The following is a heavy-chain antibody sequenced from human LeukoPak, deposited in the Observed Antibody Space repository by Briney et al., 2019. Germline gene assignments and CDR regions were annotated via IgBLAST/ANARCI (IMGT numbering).Heavy chain of an antibody. V-gene: IGHV3-33*01. Sequence: GRSLRLSCAASGFTFSSYGMHWVRQAPGKGLEWVAVIWYDGSNKYYADSVKGRFTIFRDNSKNTLYLQMNSLRAEDTAVYYCARDVGGAFDIWGQGTMVTVSS. CDR3: ARDVGGAFDI. D-gene: IGHD1-26*01. CDR2: IWYDGSNK. J-gene: IGHJ3*02. CDR1: GFTFSSYG.